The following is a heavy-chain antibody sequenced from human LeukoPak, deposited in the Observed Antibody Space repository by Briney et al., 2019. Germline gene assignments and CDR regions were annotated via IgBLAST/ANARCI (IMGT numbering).Heavy chain of an antibody. CDR2: ISGSGGST. CDR1: GFTFSSYA. D-gene: IGHD2-2*01. J-gene: IGHJ6*02. Sequence: GGSLRLSCAASGFTFSSYAMSWVRQAPGKGLEWVSAISGSGGSTYYADSVKGRFTISRDNSKNTLYLQMNSLRAEDTAVYYCARDSGCSSTSCYAWDYYYYYGMDVWGQGTTVTVSS. V-gene: IGHV3-23*01. CDR3: ARDSGCSSTSCYAWDYYYYYGMDV.